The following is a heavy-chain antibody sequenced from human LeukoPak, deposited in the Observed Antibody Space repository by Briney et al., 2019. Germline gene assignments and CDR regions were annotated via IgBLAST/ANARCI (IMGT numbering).Heavy chain of an antibody. D-gene: IGHD6-25*01. CDR2: IYPGVSDT. CDR3: ARPSSSVAALGY. Sequence: GESLKISCKASGHSFTSYWIGWVRQMPGKGLEWMGSIYPGVSDTRYSPSFQGQVPISADKSVTTAYLQWSSLKASDTAMYYCARPSSSVAALGYWGQGTLVTVSS. J-gene: IGHJ4*02. CDR1: GHSFTSYW. V-gene: IGHV5-51*01.